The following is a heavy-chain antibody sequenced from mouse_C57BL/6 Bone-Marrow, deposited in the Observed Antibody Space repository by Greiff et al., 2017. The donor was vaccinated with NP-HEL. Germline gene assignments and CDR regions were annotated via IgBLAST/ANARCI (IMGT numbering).Heavy chain of an antibody. J-gene: IGHJ4*01. CDR2: IHPNSGST. CDR1: GYTFTSYW. D-gene: IGHD2-3*01. Sequence: QVQLQQPGAELVKPGASVKLSCKASGYTFTSYWMHWVKQRPGQGLEWIGMIHPNSGSTNYNEKFKSKATLTVDKSSSTAYMQLSSLTSEDSAVYYCASYDGYLYAMDYWCQGTSVTVSS. V-gene: IGHV1-64*01. CDR3: ASYDGYLYAMDY.